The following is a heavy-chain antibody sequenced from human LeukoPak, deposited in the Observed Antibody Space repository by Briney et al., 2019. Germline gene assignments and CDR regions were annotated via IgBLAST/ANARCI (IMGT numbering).Heavy chain of an antibody. CDR1: GGSIRSSYYY. V-gene: IGHV4-30-4*08. Sequence: SETLSLTCTVSGGSIRSSYYYWGRIRQPPGKGLEWIGYIYYSGSTYYNPSLKSRVTISVDTSKNQFSLKLSSVTAADTAVYYCARETVLKLLLLDYYYGMDVWGQGTTVTVSS. J-gene: IGHJ6*02. CDR2: IYYSGST. D-gene: IGHD2-15*01. CDR3: ARETVLKLLLLDYYYGMDV.